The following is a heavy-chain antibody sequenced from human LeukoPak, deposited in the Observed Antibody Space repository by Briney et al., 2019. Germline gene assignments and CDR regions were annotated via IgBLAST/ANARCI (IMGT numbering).Heavy chain of an antibody. CDR1: GGSISSNY. D-gene: IGHD2-15*01. Sequence: SETLSLTCSVSGGSISSNYWSWIRQPPGKGLEWIGYISYSGSTNYNSSLKSRVTISVDTSKNQFSLKLSSVTAADTAVYYCAREGRYCGGGRCSYMDVWGKGTTVTVSS. CDR2: ISYSGST. J-gene: IGHJ6*03. V-gene: IGHV4-59*12. CDR3: AREGRYCGGGRCSYMDV.